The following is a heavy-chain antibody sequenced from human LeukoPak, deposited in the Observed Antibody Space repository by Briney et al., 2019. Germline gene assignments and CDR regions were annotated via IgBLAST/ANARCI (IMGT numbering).Heavy chain of an antibody. D-gene: IGHD3-22*01. CDR1: GGTFSSYA. CDR2: IIPIFGIA. CDR3: ASGYDDSSGYPYYYGMDV. V-gene: IGHV1-69*10. Sequence: SVKVSCKASGGTFSSYAISWVRQAPGQGLEWMGGIIPIFGIANYAQKFQGRVTITADKSTSIAYMELSSLRSEDTAVYYCASGYDDSSGYPYYYGMDVWGQGTTVTVSS. J-gene: IGHJ6*02.